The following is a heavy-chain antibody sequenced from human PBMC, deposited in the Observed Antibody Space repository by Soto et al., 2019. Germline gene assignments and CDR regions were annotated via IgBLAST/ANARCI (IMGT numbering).Heavy chain of an antibody. CDR1: GGSIRSYY. J-gene: IGHJ4*02. CDR2: IYYSGST. V-gene: IGHV4-59*01. Sequence: SVTLSLTCTVSGGSIRSYYWSWIRQPPGKGLEWIGYIYYSGSTNYNPSLKSRVTISADTSKNQFSLKLSSVTAADTAVYYCARVYAYYFDFWGQGTLVTVSS. D-gene: IGHD2-8*01. CDR3: ARVYAYYFDF.